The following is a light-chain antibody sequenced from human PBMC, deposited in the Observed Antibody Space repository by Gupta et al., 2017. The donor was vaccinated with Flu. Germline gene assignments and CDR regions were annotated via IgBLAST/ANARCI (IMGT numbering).Light chain of an antibody. V-gene: IGLV6-57*01. CDR1: SCILADFH. CDR2: END. J-gene: IGLJ3*02. CDR3: QSDDPDNHWV. Sequence: FMLTQPLSVSGSPGKTVTISCTRSSCILADFHLQWSRDPPGSSPITVIFENDQRASGVPDRFSASIDSSSNAAALTIAGLMTDDEADYYCQSDDPDNHWVFGGGTKLTVL.